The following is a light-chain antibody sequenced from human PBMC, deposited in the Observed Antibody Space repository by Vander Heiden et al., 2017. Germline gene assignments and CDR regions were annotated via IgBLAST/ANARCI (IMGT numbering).Light chain of an antibody. V-gene: IGKV1-39*01. CDR1: QSIAYY. Sequence: DIQMTQSPSSLSASVGDRVTITCRASQSIAYYLNWYQQKPGKAPKLLIYTASNLQIGAPSRFSGSGSGTDFALTISSPQPEDFATYYCQQAHSTPLTFGQGTRVEI. CDR2: TAS. J-gene: IGKJ1*01. CDR3: QQAHSTPLT.